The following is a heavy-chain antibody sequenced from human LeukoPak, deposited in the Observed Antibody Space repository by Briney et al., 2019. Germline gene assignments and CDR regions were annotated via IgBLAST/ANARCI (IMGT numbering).Heavy chain of an antibody. J-gene: IGHJ4*02. CDR1: GFTVRSNY. CDR3: ALGDPSSS. CDR2: VYSGGST. D-gene: IGHD6-13*01. V-gene: IGHV3-66*01. Sequence: GGSLRLSCAASGFTVRSNYMIWVRQAPGKGLEWVSVVYSGGSTYYADSVKGRFTISRDSSKNTLYLQINNLRAEDTAVYYCALGDPSSSWGQGTLVTVSS.